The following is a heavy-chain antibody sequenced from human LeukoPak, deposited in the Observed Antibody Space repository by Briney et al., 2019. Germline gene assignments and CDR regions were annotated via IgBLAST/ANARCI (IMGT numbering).Heavy chain of an antibody. CDR3: ARDLGIAAAGPLYFDY. CDR2: IRSDGNIK. D-gene: IGHD6-13*01. V-gene: IGHV3-30*02. CDR1: GFTFSNYG. Sequence: GGSLRLSCAASGFTFSNYGLHWVRQAPGKGLEWVAFIRSDGNIKYYADSVKGRFTISRDNAKNSLYLQMNSLRAEDTAVYYCARDLGIAAAGPLYFDYWGQGTLVTVSS. J-gene: IGHJ4*02.